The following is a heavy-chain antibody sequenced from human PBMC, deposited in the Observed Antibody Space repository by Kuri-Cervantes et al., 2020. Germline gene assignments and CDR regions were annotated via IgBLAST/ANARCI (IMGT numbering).Heavy chain of an antibody. D-gene: IGHD5-18*01. CDR1: GYTFTSYG. V-gene: IGHV1-18*01. Sequence: ASVKVSCKASGYTFTSYGISWVRQAPGQGLEWMGWISAYNGNTNYAQKLQGRVTMTTDTSTSTAYMELRSLRSEDTAVYYCASRGYSYGYDYYYGMDVWGQGTTVTVSS. J-gene: IGHJ6*02. CDR3: ASRGYSYGYDYYYGMDV. CDR2: ISAYNGNT.